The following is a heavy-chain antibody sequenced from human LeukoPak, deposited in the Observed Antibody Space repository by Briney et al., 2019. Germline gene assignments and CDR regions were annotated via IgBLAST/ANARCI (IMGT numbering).Heavy chain of an antibody. V-gene: IGHV1-18*01. J-gene: IGHJ6*03. CDR2: ISAYNGNT. D-gene: IGHD1-1*01. Sequence: AASVKVSCKASGYTFTSYGISWVRQAPGQGLEWMGWISAYNGNTNYAQKLQGRVTMTTDTSTSTAYMELRSLRSDDTAVYYCARVGTIYYHYYMDVWGKGTTVTVSS. CDR1: GYTFTSYG. CDR3: ARVGTIYYHYYMDV.